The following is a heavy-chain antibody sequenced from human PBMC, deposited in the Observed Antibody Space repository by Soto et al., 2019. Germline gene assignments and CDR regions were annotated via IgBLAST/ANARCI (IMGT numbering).Heavy chain of an antibody. CDR2: VWYDGSNQ. V-gene: IGHV3-33*01. CDR1: GFTFSSYG. D-gene: IGHD3-3*01. J-gene: IGHJ6*02. CDR3: ARDRQFWGGSYVVFAYKYGMDV. Sequence: QVQLVESRGGVVQPGGSLRLSCAASGFTFSSYGMHWVRQAPGKGLQWVALVWYDGSNQYYADSVKGRFTISRDNFKNTLHLQLNSLGAEDTAVYFCARDRQFWGGSYVVFAYKYGMDVWGQGTTVTVSS.